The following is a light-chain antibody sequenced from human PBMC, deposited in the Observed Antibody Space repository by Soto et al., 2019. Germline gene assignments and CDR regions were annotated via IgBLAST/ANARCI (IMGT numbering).Light chain of an antibody. V-gene: IGLV1-40*01. CDR3: AAWDDSLNGRL. CDR2: NNN. J-gene: IGLJ2*01. Sequence: QSVLTQPPSVTGAPGQRVTISCTGSNSNIGADYGVHWYQQFPETAPKLLIYNNNHRPSGVPDRFSGSKSGTSASLAISGLQSEDEADYYCAAWDDSLNGRLFGGGTKLTVL. CDR1: NSNIGADYG.